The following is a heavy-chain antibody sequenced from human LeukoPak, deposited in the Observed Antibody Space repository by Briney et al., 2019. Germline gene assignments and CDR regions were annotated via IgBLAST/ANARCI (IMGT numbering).Heavy chain of an antibody. Sequence: PSETLSLTCAVSGYSISSGYYWGWIRQPPGKGLEWIGSIYHSGSTYSNPSLKSRVTMSVDTSKNQFSLKLSSVTAADTAVYYCARNPSPHYGSYFDYWGQGTLVTVSS. J-gene: IGHJ4*02. CDR2: IYHSGST. D-gene: IGHD3-10*01. CDR3: ARNPSPHYGSYFDY. V-gene: IGHV4-38-2*01. CDR1: GYSISSGYY.